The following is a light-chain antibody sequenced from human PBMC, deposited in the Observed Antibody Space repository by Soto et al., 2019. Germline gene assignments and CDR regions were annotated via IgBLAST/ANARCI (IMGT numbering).Light chain of an antibody. CDR3: QQYNNWPPWT. J-gene: IGKJ1*01. V-gene: IGKV3-20*01. CDR2: GAS. CDR1: QSVSSIY. Sequence: EIVLTQSPGTMSLSPGERVTLSCRASQSVSSIYLGWYQQKPGQAPRLLMYGASSRATGIPERFSGSGSGTDFTLTISSLQSEDFAVYYCQQYNNWPPWTFGQGTKVDIK.